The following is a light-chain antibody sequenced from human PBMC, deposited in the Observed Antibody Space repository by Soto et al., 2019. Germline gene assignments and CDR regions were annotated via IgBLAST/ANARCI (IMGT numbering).Light chain of an antibody. CDR2: GAS. CDR3: QQYASSPLT. Sequence: EIVLTHSPATLSLSPGERATLSCGASQSVGRDYLAWYQQKPGLAPRLLIHGASIRATGIPDRFSGSGSGTDFTLIINRLEPEDFAVYFCQQYASSPLTFGGGTEVEIK. V-gene: IGKV3D-20*01. J-gene: IGKJ4*01. CDR1: QSVGRDY.